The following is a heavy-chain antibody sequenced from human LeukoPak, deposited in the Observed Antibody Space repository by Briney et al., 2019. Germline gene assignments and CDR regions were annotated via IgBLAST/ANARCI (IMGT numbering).Heavy chain of an antibody. CDR3: ARDLGMGAKGGYYYYYMDV. Sequence: GSSVKVSCKASGGTFSSYAISWVRQAPGQGLEWMGGIIPIFGTANYAQKFQGRVTITTDESTSTAYMELSSLRSEDTAVYYCARDLGMGAKGGYYYYYMDVWGKGTTVTVSS. CDR1: GGTFSSYA. V-gene: IGHV1-69*05. D-gene: IGHD1-26*01. CDR2: IIPIFGTA. J-gene: IGHJ6*03.